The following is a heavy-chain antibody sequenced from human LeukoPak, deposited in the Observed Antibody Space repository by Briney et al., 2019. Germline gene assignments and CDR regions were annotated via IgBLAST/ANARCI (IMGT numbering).Heavy chain of an antibody. Sequence: GRSLRLSCAASGFTFDDYGMSWVRQAPGKGLEWVSGINWNGGSTGYADSVKGRFTISRDNAKNSLYLQMNSLRAEDTAVYFCARPTWTNYMDVWGKGTAVTISS. J-gene: IGHJ6*03. CDR2: INWNGGST. V-gene: IGHV3-20*04. CDR1: GFTFDDYG. D-gene: IGHD3/OR15-3a*01. CDR3: ARPTWTNYMDV.